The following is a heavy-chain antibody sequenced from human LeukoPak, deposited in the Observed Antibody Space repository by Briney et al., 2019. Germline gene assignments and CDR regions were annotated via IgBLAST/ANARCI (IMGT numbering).Heavy chain of an antibody. CDR1: GGTFSSYA. CDR3: ARDPSSGWYVFDY. D-gene: IGHD6-19*01. V-gene: IGHV1-2*04. J-gene: IGHJ4*02. CDR2: INPNSGGT. Sequence: ASVKVSCKASGGTFSSYAISWVRQAPGQGLEWMGWINPNSGGTNYAQKFQGWVTMTRDTSISTAYMELSRLRSDDTVVYYCARDPSSGWYVFDYWGQGTLVTVPS.